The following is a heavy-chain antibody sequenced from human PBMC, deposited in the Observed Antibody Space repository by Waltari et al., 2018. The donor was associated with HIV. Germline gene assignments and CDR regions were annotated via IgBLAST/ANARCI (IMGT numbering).Heavy chain of an antibody. J-gene: IGHJ4*02. CDR3: ARAPDTAMVPGFDY. CDR2: INAGNGNT. CDR1: GSTFTSSA. D-gene: IGHD5-18*01. Sequence: QVQLVQSGAEVKKPGASVKVSFKASGSTFTSSAMHWLSQAPGQRLEWMGWINAGNGNTKYSQKFQGRVTITRDTSASTAYMELSSLRSEDTAVYYCARAPDTAMVPGFDYWGQGTLVTVSS. V-gene: IGHV1-3*01.